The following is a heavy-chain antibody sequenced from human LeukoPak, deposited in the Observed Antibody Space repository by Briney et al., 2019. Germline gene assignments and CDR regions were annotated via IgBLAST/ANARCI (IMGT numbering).Heavy chain of an antibody. J-gene: IGHJ4*02. V-gene: IGHV4-34*01. CDR3: AREVIGIAVAGGYFDY. D-gene: IGHD6-19*01. Sequence: SETLSLTCAVYGGSFSGYYWSWIRQPPGKGLEWIGEINHSGSTYYNPSLKSRVTISVDTSKNQFSLKLSSVTAADTAVYYCAREVIGIAVAGGYFDYWGQGTLVTVSS. CDR1: GGSFSGYY. CDR2: INHSGST.